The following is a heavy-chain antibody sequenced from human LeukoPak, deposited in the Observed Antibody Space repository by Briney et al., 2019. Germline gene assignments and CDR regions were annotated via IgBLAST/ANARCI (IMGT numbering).Heavy chain of an antibody. CDR1: GYTFTSYD. CDR2: MNPNSGNT. Sequence: GASVKVSCKASGYTFTSYDINWVRQATGQGLEWMGWMNPNSGNTAYAQKFQGRVTMTRNTSISTAYMELSSLRSEDTAVYYCARGKGEIYYYYYMDVWGKGTTVTVSS. D-gene: IGHD3-10*01. J-gene: IGHJ6*03. CDR3: ARGKGEIYYYYYMDV. V-gene: IGHV1-8*01.